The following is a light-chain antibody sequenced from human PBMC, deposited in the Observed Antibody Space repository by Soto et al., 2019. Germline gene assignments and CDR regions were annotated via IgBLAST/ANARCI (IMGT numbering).Light chain of an antibody. J-gene: IGLJ3*02. Sequence: QSALAQPPSASGSHGQSVTISCTGTSSDVGGYNYVSWYQQHPGKAPKLMIYEVSKRPSGVPDRFSGSKSGNTASLTVSGLQAEDEADYYCSSYAGSNNVGFGGGTKVTVL. V-gene: IGLV2-8*01. CDR3: SSYAGSNNVG. CDR1: SSDVGGYNY. CDR2: EVS.